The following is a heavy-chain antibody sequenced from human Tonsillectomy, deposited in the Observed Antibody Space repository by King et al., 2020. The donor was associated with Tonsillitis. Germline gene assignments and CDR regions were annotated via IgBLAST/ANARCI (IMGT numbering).Heavy chain of an antibody. CDR3: ARGSYYYDSSGYSEGIDY. Sequence: VQLVESGGGLVQPGGSLRLSCAASGFTFSSYWIHWVRQVPGKGLVWVSRINSDGSSTSYADSVKGRITISRDNAKNTLYLQMNSLRAEDTAVYYCARGSYYYDSSGYSEGIDYWGQGTLVTVSS. J-gene: IGHJ4*02. CDR1: GFTFSSYW. D-gene: IGHD3-22*01. V-gene: IGHV3-74*02. CDR2: INSDGSST.